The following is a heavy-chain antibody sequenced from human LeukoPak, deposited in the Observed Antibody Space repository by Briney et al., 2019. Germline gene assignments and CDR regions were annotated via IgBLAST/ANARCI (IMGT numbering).Heavy chain of an antibody. Sequence: PGGSLRLSCVASGFTFSDYYMSWVRQAPGKGLEWVAVISYDGSNKYYADSVKGRFTISRDNSKNTLYLQMNSLRAEDTAVYYCARGITMIVVVPSWFDPWGQGTLVTVSS. CDR2: ISYDGSNK. CDR3: ARGITMIVVVPSWFDP. CDR1: GFTFSDYY. J-gene: IGHJ5*02. D-gene: IGHD3-22*01. V-gene: IGHV3-30-3*01.